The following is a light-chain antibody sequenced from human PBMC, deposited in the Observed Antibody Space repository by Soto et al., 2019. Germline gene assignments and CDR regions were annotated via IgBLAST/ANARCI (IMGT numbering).Light chain of an antibody. V-gene: IGKV3-11*01. CDR3: QQRSNWPRT. CDR2: DAS. Sequence: EIVLTQSPATLSLSPGERATLSCRASQSVSTYLAWYQQKPGQAPRLLMYDASNRVSGIPARFSGSGSGTDFTLTISSLESEDFAVYYCQQRSNWPRTFGGGTKVEIK. CDR1: QSVSTY. J-gene: IGKJ4*01.